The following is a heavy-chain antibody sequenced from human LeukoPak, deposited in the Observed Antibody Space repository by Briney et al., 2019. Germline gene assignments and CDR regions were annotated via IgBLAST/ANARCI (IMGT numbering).Heavy chain of an antibody. CDR2: INHSGST. J-gene: IGHJ5*02. V-gene: IGHV4-34*01. CDR1: GGSISSYY. D-gene: IGHD2-2*01. Sequence: SETLSLTCTVSGGSISSYYWSWIRQPPGKGLEWIGEINHSGSTNYNPSLKSRVTISVDTSKNQFSLKLSSVTAADTAVYYCARRRRYCSSTSCQNWFDPWGQGTLVTVSS. CDR3: ARRRRYCSSTSCQNWFDP.